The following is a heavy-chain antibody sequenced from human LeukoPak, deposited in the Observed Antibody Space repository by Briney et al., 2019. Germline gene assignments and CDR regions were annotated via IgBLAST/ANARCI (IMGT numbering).Heavy chain of an antibody. Sequence: PGRSLRLSCAASGFIFSSYGMHWVRQAPGKGLEWVAVIWYDGSNKYYADSVKGRFTISRDNSKNTLYLQMNSLRVEDTAVYYCAKAWAYGGNSGGDYWGQGTLVTVSS. CDR3: AKAWAYGGNSGGDY. V-gene: IGHV3-33*06. D-gene: IGHD4-23*01. CDR2: IWYDGSNK. CDR1: GFIFSSYG. J-gene: IGHJ4*02.